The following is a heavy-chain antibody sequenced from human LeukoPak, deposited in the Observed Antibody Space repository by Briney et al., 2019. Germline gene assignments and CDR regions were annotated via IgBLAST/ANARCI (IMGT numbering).Heavy chain of an antibody. CDR3: AREDSSGWYPRRYFDY. V-gene: IGHV3-53*01. Sequence: GGSLRLSCAVSGYIVSGKYMGWVRQAPGKGLEWVSVIYSGGSTYYTDSVKGRFTISRDNSKNTLYLQMNSLRVEDTAVYYCAREDSSGWYPRRYFDYWGQGTLVTVSS. CDR1: GYIVSGKY. J-gene: IGHJ4*02. CDR2: IYSGGST. D-gene: IGHD6-19*01.